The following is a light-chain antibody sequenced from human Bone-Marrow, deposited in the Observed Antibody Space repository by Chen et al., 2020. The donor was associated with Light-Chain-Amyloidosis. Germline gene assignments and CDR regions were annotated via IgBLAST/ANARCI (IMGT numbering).Light chain of an antibody. J-gene: IGLJ3*02. CDR2: RNN. CDR1: SSNIGSLT. V-gene: IGLV1-44*01. Sequence: QSLLTQPPSASGTPGQRVTISCSGSSSNIGSLTVNWYQQLPGTAPKLLIYRNNQRPSGVPDRFSGSKSDTSASLAISGLQSEDEADYYCATWDNSLGDDWVFGGGTKLTVL. CDR3: ATWDNSLGDDWV.